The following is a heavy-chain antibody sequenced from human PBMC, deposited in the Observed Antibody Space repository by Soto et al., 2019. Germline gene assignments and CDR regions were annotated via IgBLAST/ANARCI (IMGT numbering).Heavy chain of an antibody. D-gene: IGHD6-25*01. CDR1: GFTFSSYA. J-gene: IGHJ4*02. CDR2: ISGSGGST. Sequence: GGSLRLSCAASGFTFSSYAMSWVRQAPGKGLEWVSAISGSGGSTYYADSVKGRFTISRDNSKNTLYLQMNSLRAEDTAVYYCGRSNGRAAEFDYWGQGTLVTVSS. CDR3: GRSNGRAAEFDY. V-gene: IGHV3-23*01.